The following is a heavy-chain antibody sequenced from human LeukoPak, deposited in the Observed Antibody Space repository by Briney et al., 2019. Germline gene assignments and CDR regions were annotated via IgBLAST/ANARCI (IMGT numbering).Heavy chain of an antibody. CDR2: IYYSGST. Sequence: PSETLSLTCTVSGGSISSSSYYWGWIRQPPGKGLEWIGSIYYSGSTNYNPSLKSRVTISVDTSKNQFSLKLSSVTAADTAVYYCARVNYFDSSGYFYEEFWGQGTLVTVSS. CDR3: ARVNYFDSSGYFYEEF. D-gene: IGHD3-22*01. CDR1: GGSISSSSYY. V-gene: IGHV4-39*07. J-gene: IGHJ4*02.